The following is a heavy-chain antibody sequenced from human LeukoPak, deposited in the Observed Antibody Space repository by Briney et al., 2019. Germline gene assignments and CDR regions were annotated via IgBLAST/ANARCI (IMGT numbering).Heavy chain of an antibody. J-gene: IGHJ5*02. CDR2: IIPIFGTA. V-gene: IGHV1-69*01. CDR3: ARVPYCGGDCYPPFDP. Sequence: GASVKVSCKASGGTFSSYAISWVRQAPGQGLEWMGGIIPIFGTANYAQEFQGRVTITADESTSTAYMELSSLRSEDTAVYYCARVPYCGGDCYPPFDPWGQGTLVTVSS. D-gene: IGHD2-21*02. CDR1: GGTFSSYA.